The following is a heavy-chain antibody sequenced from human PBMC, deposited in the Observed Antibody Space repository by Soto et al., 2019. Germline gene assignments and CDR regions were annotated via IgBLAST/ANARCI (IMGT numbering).Heavy chain of an antibody. J-gene: IGHJ4*02. CDR2: ISGNTGHA. D-gene: IGHD2-2*01. CDR1: GFPFSNYA. CDR3: ANYCRSTSCFSGGLEH. V-gene: IGHV3-23*01. Sequence: EVQMLESGGGLVQPGGSLRLSCAASGFPFSNYAMTWVRQAPGKGLEWVSGISGNTGHAYYADSVKDRFTISRDNSKNTLYLQMDSLRAEDTAVYYCANYCRSTSCFSGGLEHWGQGTLVTVSS.